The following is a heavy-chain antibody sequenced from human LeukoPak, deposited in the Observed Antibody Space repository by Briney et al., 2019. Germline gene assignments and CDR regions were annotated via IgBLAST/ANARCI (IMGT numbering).Heavy chain of an antibody. D-gene: IGHD2-15*01. CDR1: GYTLTDYY. Sequence: GASVKVSCKGSGYTLTDYYLHWVRQAPGQGLELVGYINPRDGGTSSPPNFRGRVTMTTDASSSTVYMELSRLTSDDTAIYYCAREGNGLLSKDLDYWGQGTLVTVSS. CDR2: INPRDGGT. J-gene: IGHJ4*02. CDR3: AREGNGLLSKDLDY. V-gene: IGHV1-2*02.